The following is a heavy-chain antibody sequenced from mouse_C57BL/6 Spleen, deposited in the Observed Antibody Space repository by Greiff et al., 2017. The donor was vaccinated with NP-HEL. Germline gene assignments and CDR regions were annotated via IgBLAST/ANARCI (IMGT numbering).Heavy chain of an antibody. V-gene: IGHV5-17*01. J-gene: IGHJ4*01. D-gene: IGHD1-1*01. CDR2: ISSGSSTI. CDR3: ARRAFNTTVWRCGMDY. CDR1: GFTFSDYG. Sequence: EVKLVESGGGLVKPGGSLKLSCAASGFTFSDYGMHWVRQAPEKGLEWVAYISSGSSTIYYADTVKGRFTISRDNAKNTLFLQMTSLRSEDTAMLSCARRAFNTTVWRCGMDYWGQGTPVTVSS.